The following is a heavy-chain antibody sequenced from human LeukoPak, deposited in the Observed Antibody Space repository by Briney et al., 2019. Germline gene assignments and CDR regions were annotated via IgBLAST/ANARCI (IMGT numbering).Heavy chain of an antibody. Sequence: LSLTCTVSGGSISSYYWSWVRQPPWKGLEWVGFITSKPYGEATHYAASVSGRFTFSRDDSKSVAYLQMNSLKTEDTAVYYCVRHDGMILPVWGQGTLVTVSS. CDR1: GGSISSYY. CDR3: VRHDGMILPV. V-gene: IGHV3-49*04. J-gene: IGHJ4*02. D-gene: IGHD3/OR15-3a*01. CDR2: ITSKPYGEAT.